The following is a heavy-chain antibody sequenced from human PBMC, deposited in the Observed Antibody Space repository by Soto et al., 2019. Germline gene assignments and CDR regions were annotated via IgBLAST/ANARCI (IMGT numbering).Heavy chain of an antibody. Sequence: EVQLVESGGGLVQPGGSLRLSCAASGFTFSSYWMSWVRQAPGKGLEWVANIKQDGSEKYYVDSVKGRFTISRDNAKNSLYLQMNSLRAEDTAVYCCARVPGDILTGTYYFDYWGQGTLVTVSS. J-gene: IGHJ4*02. V-gene: IGHV3-7*03. CDR3: ARVPGDILTGTYYFDY. CDR2: IKQDGSEK. CDR1: GFTFSSYW. D-gene: IGHD3-9*01.